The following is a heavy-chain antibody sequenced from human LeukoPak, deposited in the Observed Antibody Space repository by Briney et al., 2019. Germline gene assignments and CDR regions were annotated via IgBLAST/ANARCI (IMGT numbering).Heavy chain of an antibody. CDR2: ISSLSSTI. J-gene: IGHJ4*02. CDR3: ARPSITGTNALDY. D-gene: IGHD1-20*01. V-gene: IGHV3-48*02. CDR1: GFTFSIYS. Sequence: PGGSLRLSSAASGFTFSIYSMNWVRQAPGKGLEWVSYISSLSSTIYYADSVKGRFTISRDNAKNALYLQMNSLRDEDTAVYYCARPSITGTNALDYWGQGTLVTVSS.